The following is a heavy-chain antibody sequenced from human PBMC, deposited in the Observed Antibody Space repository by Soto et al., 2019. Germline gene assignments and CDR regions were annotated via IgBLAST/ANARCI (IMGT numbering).Heavy chain of an antibody. Sequence: GESLKISCRGSGYSFTNYWIAWVRQMPGKGLEWMGIIYPGGSDTRYSPSFQGQVTISVDKSISTAYLQWSSLKASDTAMYFCARHRYCSSGSCYSDYWGQGTLVTVSS. CDR1: GYSFTNYW. J-gene: IGHJ4*02. CDR2: IYPGGSDT. CDR3: ARHRYCSSGSCYSDY. D-gene: IGHD2-15*01. V-gene: IGHV5-51*01.